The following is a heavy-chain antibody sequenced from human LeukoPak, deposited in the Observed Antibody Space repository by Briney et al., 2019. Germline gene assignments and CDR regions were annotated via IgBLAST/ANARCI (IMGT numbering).Heavy chain of an antibody. Sequence: SETLSLTCAVYGGSFSGYQWSWIRQPPGKGLEWIGYIYYSGSTNYNPSLKSRVTISVDTSKNQFSLKLSSVTAADTAVYYCARERAVTTYYYFDYWGQGTLVTVSS. D-gene: IGHD4-17*01. V-gene: IGHV4-59*01. CDR2: IYYSGST. J-gene: IGHJ4*02. CDR3: ARERAVTTYYYFDY. CDR1: GGSFSGYQ.